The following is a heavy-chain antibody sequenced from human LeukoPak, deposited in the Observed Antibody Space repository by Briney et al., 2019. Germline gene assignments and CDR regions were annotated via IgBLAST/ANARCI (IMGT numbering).Heavy chain of an antibody. V-gene: IGHV1-46*01. D-gene: IGHD3-22*01. Sequence: ASVKVSCKASGYTFTSYYMHWVRQAPGQGLEWMGIINPSGGSTNYAQKLQGRVTMTTDTSTSTAYMELRSLRSDDTAVYYCARDWTYYYDSSGYSGDYWGQGTLVTVSS. J-gene: IGHJ4*02. CDR2: INPSGGST. CDR1: GYTFTSYY. CDR3: ARDWTYYYDSSGYSGDY.